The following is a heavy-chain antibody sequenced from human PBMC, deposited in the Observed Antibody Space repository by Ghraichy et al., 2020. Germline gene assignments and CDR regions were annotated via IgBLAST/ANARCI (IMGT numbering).Heavy chain of an antibody. CDR3: ARDIAVADTPFDY. Sequence: SETLSLTCAVYGGSFSGYYWSGIRQPPGKGLEWIGEINHSGSTNYNPSLKSRVTISVDTSKNQFSLKLSSVTAADTAVYYCARDIAVADTPFDYWGQGTLVTVSS. J-gene: IGHJ4*02. CDR2: INHSGST. D-gene: IGHD6-19*01. V-gene: IGHV4-34*01. CDR1: GGSFSGYY.